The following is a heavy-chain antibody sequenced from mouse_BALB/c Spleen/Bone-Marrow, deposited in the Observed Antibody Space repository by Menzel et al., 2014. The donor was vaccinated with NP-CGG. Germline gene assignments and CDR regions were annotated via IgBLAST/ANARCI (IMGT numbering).Heavy chain of an antibody. Sequence: EVKLVESGGGLVQPGGSRKLSCAASGFTFSSFGMHWVRQAPEKGLEWVAYISSGSSTIYYADTVKGRFTISRDNPKNTLFLQMTSLRSEDTAMYSCARGRPIYYGNLYAMDYWGQGTSVTVSS. V-gene: IGHV5-17*02. CDR1: GFTFSSFG. CDR3: ARGRPIYYGNLYAMDY. D-gene: IGHD2-1*01. J-gene: IGHJ4*01. CDR2: ISSGSSTI.